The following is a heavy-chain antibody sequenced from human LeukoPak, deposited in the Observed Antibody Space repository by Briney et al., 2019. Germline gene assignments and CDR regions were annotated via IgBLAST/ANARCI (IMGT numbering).Heavy chain of an antibody. CDR3: ARGFCRGDCFTPFDY. V-gene: IGHV1-2*02. Sequence: ASVKVSCKASGYMFTGYYMHWVRQAPGQGLEWMGWINPNSGGTNYAQKFQGRVTMTRDTSVSTAYMELSSLRSDDTAVYYCARGFCRGDCFTPFDYGGQGPWSPSPQ. J-gene: IGHJ4*02. CDR1: GYMFTGYY. D-gene: IGHD2-21*02. CDR2: INPNSGGT.